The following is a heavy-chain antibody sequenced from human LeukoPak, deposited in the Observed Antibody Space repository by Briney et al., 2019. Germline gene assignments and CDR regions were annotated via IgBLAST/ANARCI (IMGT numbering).Heavy chain of an antibody. CDR3: AKDGCSSGSCSMDY. V-gene: IGHV3-23*01. CDR2: ISNDGGGT. J-gene: IGHJ4*02. D-gene: IGHD2-15*01. CDR1: GFIFNNYG. Sequence: PRGSLRLSCAASGFIFNNYGLISVRQAPGKGLEWVSAISNDGGGTNYADFVKGRFTISRDNSKNTLYLQMNSLRAEDTAVYYCAKDGCSSGSCSMDYWGQGTLVTVSS.